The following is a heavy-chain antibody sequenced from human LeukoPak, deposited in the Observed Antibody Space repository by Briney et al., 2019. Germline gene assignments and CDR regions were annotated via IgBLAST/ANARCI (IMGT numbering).Heavy chain of an antibody. D-gene: IGHD5-18*01. CDR2: IKEDGSLK. CDR1: GFTFSTYW. J-gene: IGHJ4*02. CDR3: ATVTYSLFDF. Sequence: PGGSLRLSCAASGFTFSTYWMTWVRLAPGKGLEWVANIKEDGSLKYYVDSVKGRFTISRDNAKNSLYLQMNSLRAEDTAVYYCATVTYSLFDFWGQGTLVTVSS. V-gene: IGHV3-7*01.